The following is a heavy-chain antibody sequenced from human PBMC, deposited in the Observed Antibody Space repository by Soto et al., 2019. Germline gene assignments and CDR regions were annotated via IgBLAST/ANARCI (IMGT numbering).Heavy chain of an antibody. D-gene: IGHD3-22*01. Sequence: PGGSLRLSCAASEFTFSNYAVSWVRQAPGKGLEWVSAISYGGGTTYYADSVKGRFTISRDNSENTLYLQMNSLRAEDTAVYYCAKNPGYYYDSTGYHFDYWGQGTLVTVSS. CDR1: EFTFSNYA. J-gene: IGHJ4*02. CDR3: AKNPGYYYDSTGYHFDY. V-gene: IGHV3-23*01. CDR2: ISYGGGTT.